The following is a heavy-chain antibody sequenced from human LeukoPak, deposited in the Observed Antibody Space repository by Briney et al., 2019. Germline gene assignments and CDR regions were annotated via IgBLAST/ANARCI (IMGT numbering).Heavy chain of an antibody. V-gene: IGHV3-30*18. J-gene: IGHJ4*02. CDR1: GFTFSSYG. Sequence: GGSLGLSCAASGFTFSSYGMHWVRQAPGKGLEWVAVISYDGSNKYYADSVKGRFTISRDNSKNTLYLQMNSLRAEDTAVYYCAKDLASSGWSIDYWGQGTLVTVPS. CDR3: AKDLASSGWSIDY. D-gene: IGHD6-19*01. CDR2: ISYDGSNK.